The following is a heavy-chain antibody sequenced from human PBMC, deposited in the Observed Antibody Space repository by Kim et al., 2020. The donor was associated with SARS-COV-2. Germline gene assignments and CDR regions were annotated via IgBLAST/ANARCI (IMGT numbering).Heavy chain of an antibody. D-gene: IGHD6-13*01. CDR3: AKDIGGYSISWAPFYSYYYDMDV. V-gene: IGHV3-9*01. CDR1: GFTFDDYA. Sequence: GGSLRLSCAASGFTFDDYAMHWVRQAPGKGLEWVSGISWNSGSIGYADSVKGRFTIARANAKNSLYLQMNSLRAADTALYYCAKDIGGYSISWAPFYSYYYDMDVWGQGTTVTVSS. J-gene: IGHJ6*02. CDR2: ISWNSGSI.